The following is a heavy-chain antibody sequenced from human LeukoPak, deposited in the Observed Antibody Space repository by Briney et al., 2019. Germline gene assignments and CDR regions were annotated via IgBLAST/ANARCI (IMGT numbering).Heavy chain of an antibody. CDR2: MNPNSSGT. V-gene: IGHV1-2*02. CDR1: GYTFTGYY. CDR3: AREYQYQLLNAFDI. J-gene: IGHJ3*02. D-gene: IGHD2-2*01. Sequence: ASVKVSCKASGYTFTGYYMHWVRQAPGQGLEWMGWMNPNSSGTNYAQKFQGRVTMTRDTSISTAYMELSRLRSGDTAVYYCAREYQYQLLNAFDIWGQGTMVTVSS.